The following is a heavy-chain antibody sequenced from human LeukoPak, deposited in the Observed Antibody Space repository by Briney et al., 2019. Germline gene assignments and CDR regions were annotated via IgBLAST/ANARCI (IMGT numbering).Heavy chain of an antibody. V-gene: IGHV3-23*01. CDR3: AKDRISYTTSPGELSH. J-gene: IGHJ4*02. D-gene: IGHD3-10*01. CDR1: GFIFNTYA. CDR2: IRGSGEST. Sequence: GGSLRLSCAASGFIFNTYAMSWIRQAPGKGLEWVSTIRGSGESTHYADSVQGRFTISRDNSLYTVYLQMDSLRGDDTAVYYCAKDRISYTTSPGELSHWGQGTLVTVSS.